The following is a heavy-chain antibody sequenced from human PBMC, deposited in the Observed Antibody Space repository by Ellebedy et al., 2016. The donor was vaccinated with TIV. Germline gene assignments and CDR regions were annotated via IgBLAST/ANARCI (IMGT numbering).Heavy chain of an antibody. J-gene: IGHJ2*01. CDR3: AREAGISSFRHWYIDL. Sequence: PGGSLRLSCEAPGFTFNNHAVSWVRQAPGKGLEWISGTGSTFSADSVQGRFTVSRDNSKQMVYLQMNSLTSEDTGVDYCAREAGISSFRHWYIDLWGRGTLVIVSS. CDR1: GFTFNNHA. V-gene: IGHV3-53*01. D-gene: IGHD6-6*01. CDR2: TGST.